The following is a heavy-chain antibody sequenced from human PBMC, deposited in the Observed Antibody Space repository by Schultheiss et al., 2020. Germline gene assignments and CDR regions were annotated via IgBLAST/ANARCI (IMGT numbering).Heavy chain of an antibody. J-gene: IGHJ4*02. CDR3: AKDLGAVKSHFDY. CDR2: ISYDGSNK. CDR1: GFTFSSYG. V-gene: IGHV3-30*18. D-gene: IGHD6-19*01. Sequence: GGSLRLSCAASGFTFSSYGMHWVRQAPGKGLEWVAVISYDGSNKYYADSVKGRFTISRDNSKNTLYLQMNSLRAEDTAVYYCAKDLGAVKSHFDYWGQGTLDTVSS.